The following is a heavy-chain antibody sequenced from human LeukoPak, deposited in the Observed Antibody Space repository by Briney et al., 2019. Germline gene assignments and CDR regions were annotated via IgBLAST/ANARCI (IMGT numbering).Heavy chain of an antibody. CDR3: ARVLGYCSGGSCYSSPTYGMDV. J-gene: IGHJ6*02. V-gene: IGHV3-74*01. D-gene: IGHD2-15*01. CDR2: ISSDGSST. CDR1: GFTFSSYW. Sequence: GGSLRLSCAASGFTFSSYWMHWVRQAPGKGLVWVSRISSDGSSTSYADSVKGRFPISRDNAKNTLYLQMNSLRAEDTAVYYCARVLGYCSGGSCYSSPTYGMDVWGQGTTVTVSS.